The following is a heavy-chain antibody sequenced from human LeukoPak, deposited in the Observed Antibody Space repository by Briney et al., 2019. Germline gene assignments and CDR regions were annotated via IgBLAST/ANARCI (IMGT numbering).Heavy chain of an antibody. CDR3: ARDPYYYDSSGYSP. D-gene: IGHD3-22*01. CDR1: VFTFGAYT. J-gene: IGHJ4*02. V-gene: IGHV3-21*04. Sequence: GGSLRLSCAASVFTFGAYTINWVRQAPWKGLEWVSCIFSRSESILYADSVKGRFTISRDNAKNSLYLQMNSLRAEDTAVYYCARDPYYYDSSGYSPWGQGTLVTVSS. CDR2: IFSRSESI.